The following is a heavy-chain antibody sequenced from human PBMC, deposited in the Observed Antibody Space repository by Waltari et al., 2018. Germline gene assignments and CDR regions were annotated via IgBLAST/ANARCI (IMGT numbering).Heavy chain of an antibody. CDR3: AHTRITIFGVVHNWFDP. CDR1: GFSLSTSGVG. Sequence: QITLKESGPTLVKPTQTLTLTCTFSGFSLSTSGVGVGWIRQPPGKALEWLALIYWDDDKRYSPPLESRLTITKDTSKNQVVLTMTNMDPVDTATYYCAHTRITIFGVVHNWFDPWGQGTLVTVSS. CDR2: IYWDDDK. D-gene: IGHD3-3*01. V-gene: IGHV2-5*02. J-gene: IGHJ5*02.